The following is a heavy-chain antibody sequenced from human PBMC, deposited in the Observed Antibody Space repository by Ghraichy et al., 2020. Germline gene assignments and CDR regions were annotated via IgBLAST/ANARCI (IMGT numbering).Heavy chain of an antibody. V-gene: IGHV3-74*01. CDR3: ERGRRSGEDYYYYGMDV. CDR2: INGDGSGT. J-gene: IGHJ6*02. Sequence: GGSLRLSCAASGFTFSSYWMHWVRQAPGKGLVWVSRINGDGSGTTYADSVKGRFTISRDNAKNTLYLQMNSLRAEDTAVYYCERGRRSGEDYYYYGMDVWGQGTTVTVSS. CDR1: GFTFSSYW. D-gene: IGHD3-3*01.